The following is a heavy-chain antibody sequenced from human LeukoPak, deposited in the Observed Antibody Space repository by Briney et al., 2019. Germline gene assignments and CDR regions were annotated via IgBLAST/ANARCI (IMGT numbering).Heavy chain of an antibody. J-gene: IGHJ4*02. Sequence: GGSLRLSCAASGFTFSSYSMNWVRQAPGKGLEWVSSISSSSSNIYYADSVKGRFTISRDSAKNSLYLQMNSLRAEDTAVYYCARGESSSTFDYWGQGTLVTVSS. CDR3: ARGESSSTFDY. CDR2: ISSSSSNI. CDR1: GFTFSSYS. D-gene: IGHD2-2*01. V-gene: IGHV3-21*01.